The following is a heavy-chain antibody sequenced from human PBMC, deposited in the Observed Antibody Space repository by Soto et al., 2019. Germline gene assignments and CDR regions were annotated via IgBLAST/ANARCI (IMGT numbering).Heavy chain of an antibody. Sequence: VQLVESGGGVVQPGRSLRLSCAASGFTFSSYGMHWVRQAPGKGLEWVAVISYDGSNKYYADSVKGRFTISRDNSKNTLYLQMNSLRAEDTAVYYCAKDNSDGSGSYIGFDYWGQGTLVTVSS. CDR3: AKDNSDGSGSYIGFDY. V-gene: IGHV3-30*18. CDR1: GFTFSSYG. CDR2: ISYDGSNK. D-gene: IGHD3-10*01. J-gene: IGHJ4*02.